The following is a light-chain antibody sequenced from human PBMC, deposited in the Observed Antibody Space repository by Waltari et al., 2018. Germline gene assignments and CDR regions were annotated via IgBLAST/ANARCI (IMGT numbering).Light chain of an antibody. CDR1: LWVHHK. CDR2: KDS. V-gene: IGLV3-1*01. J-gene: IGLJ2*01. Sequence: YELPQPPSRSGSPVQQAGLTCPCDLWVHHKPCWYPQKPGQSPVLVIYKDSKRPSGIPERFSGSNSGNTATLTIGGTQAMEEADYYCQACDSSTAVFGGGTKLTVL. CDR3: QACDSSTAV.